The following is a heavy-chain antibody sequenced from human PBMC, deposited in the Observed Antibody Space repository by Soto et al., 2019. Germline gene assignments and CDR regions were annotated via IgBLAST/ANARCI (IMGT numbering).Heavy chain of an antibody. D-gene: IGHD3-22*01. CDR2: INHSGST. J-gene: IGHJ6*02. Sequence: SETLSLTSAVYGGSFSGYYWSWIRQPPGKGLEWIGEINHSGSTNYNPSLKSRVTISVDTSKNQFSLKLSSVTAADTAVYYCARARRLRITMIVGMDVWGQGTTVTVSS. V-gene: IGHV4-34*01. CDR1: GGSFSGYY. CDR3: ARARRLRITMIVGMDV.